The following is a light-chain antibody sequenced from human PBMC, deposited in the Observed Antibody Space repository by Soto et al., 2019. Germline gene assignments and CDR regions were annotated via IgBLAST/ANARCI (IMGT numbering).Light chain of an antibody. CDR3: SSYTSSSTVV. CDR1: RSDVGGYNY. Sequence: QSALTQPASVSGSPGQSITISCTGTRSDVGGYNYVCWYQQHPGKAPKLMIHDVTNRPSGVSSRFSGAKSGNTASLSISGLQPEDEADYYCSSYTSSSTVVFGGGTKLTVL. V-gene: IGLV2-14*01. CDR2: DVT. J-gene: IGLJ2*01.